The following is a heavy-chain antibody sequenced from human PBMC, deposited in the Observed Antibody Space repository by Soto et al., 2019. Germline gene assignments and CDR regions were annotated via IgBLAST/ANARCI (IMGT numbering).Heavy chain of an antibody. CDR1: GDSVSSNSAA. CDR3: ARDIPVCRQMGIPYYFDY. Sequence: SQTLSLTCAISGDSVSSNSAAWNWIRQSPSRGLEWLGRTYYRSKWYNDYAVSVKSRITINPDTSKNQFSLQLNSVTPEDTAGYYCARDIPVCRQMGIPYYFDYWGQGTLVTVSS. V-gene: IGHV6-1*01. J-gene: IGHJ4*02. CDR2: TYYRSKWYN. D-gene: IGHD2-21*01.